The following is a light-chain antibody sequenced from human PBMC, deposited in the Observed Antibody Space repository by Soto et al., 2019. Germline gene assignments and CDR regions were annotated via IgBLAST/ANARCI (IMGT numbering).Light chain of an antibody. J-gene: IGLJ1*01. Sequence: SYELTQPPSVSVAPGQTARITCGGDNVGGKSVQWYQQKPGQAPVLVLYDARDRPSWIPERFSGSNSGNTATLIISSVEAGDEADFYCQVWDTITDQYIFGSGTKLTV. CDR3: QVWDTITDQYI. V-gene: IGLV3-21*02. CDR2: DAR. CDR1: NVGGKS.